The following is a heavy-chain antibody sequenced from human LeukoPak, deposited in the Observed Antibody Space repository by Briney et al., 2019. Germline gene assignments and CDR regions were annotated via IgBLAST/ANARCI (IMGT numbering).Heavy chain of an antibody. CDR2: MSGSGI. V-gene: IGHV3-11*01. Sequence: GASLRLSCAATGFTFSDHNMGWMRQAPGKGLEETSYMSGSGIYYADSVKGRFTISRDNAKNSLYLQMSSLRAEDSAVYFCARRSLTTGGHAFDVWGQGTLVTVSS. CDR3: ARRSLTTGGHAFDV. J-gene: IGHJ3*01. CDR1: GFTFSDHN. D-gene: IGHD1-1*01.